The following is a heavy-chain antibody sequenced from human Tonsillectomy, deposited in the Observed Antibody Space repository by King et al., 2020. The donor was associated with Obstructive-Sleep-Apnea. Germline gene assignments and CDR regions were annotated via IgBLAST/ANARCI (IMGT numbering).Heavy chain of an antibody. CDR1: GFTFSDSY. Sequence: VQLVESGGDLVKPGGSLRLSCAASGFTFSDSYMTWIRQAPGKGLEWVSYISGNSRDTNYADSVKGRFTISRDNAENSLYLQMSSLRAEDTAVYYCTRDPRLVDFWGRGTLVTVSS. V-gene: IGHV3-11*06. CDR3: TRDPRLVDF. D-gene: IGHD6-25*01. CDR2: ISGNSRDT. J-gene: IGHJ2*01.